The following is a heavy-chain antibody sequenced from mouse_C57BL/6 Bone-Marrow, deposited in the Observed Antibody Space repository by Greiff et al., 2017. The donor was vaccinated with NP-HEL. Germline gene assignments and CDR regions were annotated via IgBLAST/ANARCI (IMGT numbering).Heavy chain of an antibody. V-gene: IGHV1-54*01. CDR2: INPGSGGT. CDR1: GYAFTNYL. D-gene: IGHD3-2*02. J-gene: IGHJ2*01. CDR3: ARSTRQLRLYYFDY. Sequence: QVQLKQSGAELVRPGTSVKVSCKASGYAFTNYLIEWVKQRPGQGLEWIGVINPGSGGTNYNEKFKGKATLTADKSSSTAYMQLSSLTSEDSAVYFCARSTRQLRLYYFDYWGQGTTLTVSS.